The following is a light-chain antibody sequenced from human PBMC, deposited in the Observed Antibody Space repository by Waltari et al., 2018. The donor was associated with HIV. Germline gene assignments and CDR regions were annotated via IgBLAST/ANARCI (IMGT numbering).Light chain of an antibody. Sequence: HSVLTQPPSVSGAPGQRVTISCTGSSSNIGAGFDVHWYQHLPGTAPKLLIYSNSKRPSGVPDRCSGSKSGTSASLAITGLQAEDEADYYCQSYDSSLSALFGGGTKLTVL. V-gene: IGLV1-40*01. CDR2: SNS. CDR1: SSNIGAGFD. J-gene: IGLJ2*01. CDR3: QSYDSSLSAL.